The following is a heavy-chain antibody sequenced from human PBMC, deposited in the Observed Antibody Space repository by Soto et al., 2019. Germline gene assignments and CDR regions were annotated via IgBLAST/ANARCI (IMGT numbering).Heavy chain of an antibody. CDR2: IYTDGTT. V-gene: IGHV4-4*07. Sequence: SETLSLTCTVSGDSISDYFYWSWIRQPAGKGLEWIGRIYTDGTTKYNPSLKSRVTLSLDKSKNQFSLRLSSVTAADTAVYYFAREVRGGFTGIFDQWGRGSRVTVSS. J-gene: IGHJ4*02. CDR1: GDSISDYFY. CDR3: AREVRGGFTGIFDQ. D-gene: IGHD2-15*01.